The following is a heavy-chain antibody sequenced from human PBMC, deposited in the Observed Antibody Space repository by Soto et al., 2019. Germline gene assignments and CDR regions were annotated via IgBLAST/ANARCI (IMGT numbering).Heavy chain of an antibody. J-gene: IGHJ6*03. Sequence: SETLSLTCTVSGASISSGRYYWTWIRQRPGEGLEWIGCIYNSGTTHNNPSLRSRATLSVDRHKNQFSLRLSSVTVADTAVYYCAGGGSIVVSTRRLMDVWGKGTTVTVSS. D-gene: IGHD3-22*01. V-gene: IGHV4-31*02. CDR2: IYNSGTT. CDR1: GASISSGRYY. CDR3: AGGGSIVVSTRRLMDV.